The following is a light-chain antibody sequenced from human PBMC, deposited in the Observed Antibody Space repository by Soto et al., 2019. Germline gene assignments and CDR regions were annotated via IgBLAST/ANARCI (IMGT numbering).Light chain of an antibody. CDR2: GAS. CDR1: QSVSNNY. Sequence: IVFTESPSTLSLTPRERATLSCRASQSVSNNYLAWYQQKPGQAPRLLIYGASNRATGIPDRFSGSGSGTDFTLTISILEPEDFAVYYCQQYGSSGRFAQLTKVDI. CDR3: QQYGSSGR. V-gene: IGKV3-20*01. J-gene: IGKJ1*01.